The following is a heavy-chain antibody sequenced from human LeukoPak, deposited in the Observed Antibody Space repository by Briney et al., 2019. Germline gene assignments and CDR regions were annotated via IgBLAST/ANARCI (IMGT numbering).Heavy chain of an antibody. Sequence: GGSLRLSCAASGFTFSSYWMSWVRQAPGKGLEWVANIKQDGSEKYYVDSVKGRFTISRDNAKNSLYLQMNSLRAEDTAVYYCARGSSWSKGGYFDYWGQGTLVTVSS. D-gene: IGHD6-13*01. V-gene: IGHV3-7*01. CDR2: IKQDGSEK. CDR3: ARGSSWSKGGYFDY. J-gene: IGHJ4*02. CDR1: GFTFSSYW.